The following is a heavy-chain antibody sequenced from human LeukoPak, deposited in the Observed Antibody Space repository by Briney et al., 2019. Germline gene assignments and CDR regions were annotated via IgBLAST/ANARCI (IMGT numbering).Heavy chain of an antibody. D-gene: IGHD3/OR15-3a*01. CDR1: GGSISSYY. J-gene: IGHJ4*02. Sequence: PSETLSLTCTVSGGSISSYYWSRIRQPPGKGLEWIGYIYYSGSTNYNPSLKSRVTISVDTSKNQFSLKLSSVTAADTAVYYCARVWPGTEVDYWGQGTLVTVSS. CDR3: ARVWPGTEVDY. CDR2: IYYSGST. V-gene: IGHV4-59*08.